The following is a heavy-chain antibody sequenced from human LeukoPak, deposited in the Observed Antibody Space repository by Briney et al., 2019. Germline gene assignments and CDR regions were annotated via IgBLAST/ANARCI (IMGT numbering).Heavy chain of an antibody. D-gene: IGHD3-16*02. Sequence: SETLSLTCTVSGGSISSSSYYWGWIRQPPGTGLEWIGSIYYSGSTYYNPSLKSRVTISVDTSKNQFSLKLSSVTAADTAVYYCARRTFGGVIAYWGQGTLVTVSS. V-gene: IGHV4-39*07. CDR2: IYYSGST. J-gene: IGHJ4*02. CDR3: ARRTFGGVIAY. CDR1: GGSISSSSYY.